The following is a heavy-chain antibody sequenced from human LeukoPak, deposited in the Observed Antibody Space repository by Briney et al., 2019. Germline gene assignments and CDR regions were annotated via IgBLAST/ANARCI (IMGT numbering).Heavy chain of an antibody. Sequence: GGSLRLSCAASGFVFNSYGMHWVRQAPGKGLEWVAFIQYDGNNKYYADSVKGRFTISRDNSKNTLYLQMNSLRAEDTAVYYCAKDRSGPAEHWGQGTLVTVSS. V-gene: IGHV3-30*02. CDR1: GFVFNSYG. CDR2: IQYDGNNK. CDR3: AKDRSGPAEH. J-gene: IGHJ1*01.